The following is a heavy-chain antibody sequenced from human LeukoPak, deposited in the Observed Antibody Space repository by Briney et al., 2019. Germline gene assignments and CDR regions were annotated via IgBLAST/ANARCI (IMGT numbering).Heavy chain of an antibody. CDR3: AKINKDSSGYYSFDY. D-gene: IGHD3-22*01. V-gene: IGHV3-30*02. Sequence: GGSLRLSCAASGFTFSSYGMHWVRQAPGKRLEWVAFIRYDGSNKLYTDSVKGRFTISRDNSKNTLYLQMSSLRAEDTAVYYCAKINKDSSGYYSFDYWGQGTLVTVSS. J-gene: IGHJ4*02. CDR1: GFTFSSYG. CDR2: IRYDGSNK.